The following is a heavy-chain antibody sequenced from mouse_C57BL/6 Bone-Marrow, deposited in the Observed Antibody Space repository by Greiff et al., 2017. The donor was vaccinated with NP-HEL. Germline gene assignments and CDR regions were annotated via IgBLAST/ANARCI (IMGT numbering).Heavy chain of an antibody. Sequence: VHVKQSGAELVKPGASVKLSCTASGFNIKDYYMHWVKQRTEQGLEWIGRIDPEDGETKYAPKFQGKATITADTSSNTAYLQLSSLTSEDTAVYYCARSRGWLLPAWFAYWGQGTLVTVSA. D-gene: IGHD2-3*01. V-gene: IGHV14-2*01. CDR3: ARSRGWLLPAWFAY. CDR1: GFNIKDYY. CDR2: IDPEDGET. J-gene: IGHJ3*01.